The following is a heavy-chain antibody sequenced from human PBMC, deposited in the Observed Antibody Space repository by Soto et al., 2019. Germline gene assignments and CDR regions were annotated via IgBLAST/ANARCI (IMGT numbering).Heavy chain of an antibody. D-gene: IGHD3-10*01. CDR1: GGSISSYY. Sequence: SETLSLTCTVSGGSISSYYWSWIRQPPGKGLEWIGYIYYSGSTNYNPSLKSRVTISVDTSKNQFSLKLSSVTAADTAVYYCARQSRGESYYYGMDVWGQGTTVTVSS. CDR3: ARQSRGESYYYGMDV. J-gene: IGHJ6*02. V-gene: IGHV4-59*01. CDR2: IYYSGST.